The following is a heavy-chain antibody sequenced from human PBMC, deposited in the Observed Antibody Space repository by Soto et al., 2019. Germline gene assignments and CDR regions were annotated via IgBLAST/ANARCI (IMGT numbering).Heavy chain of an antibody. CDR1: GGSISSSSYY. CDR2: IYYSGST. J-gene: IGHJ4*02. Sequence: PSETLSLTCTVSGGSISSSSYYWGWIRQPPGKGLEWIGSIYYSGSTYYNLSLKSRVTISVDTSKTQFSLKLSSVTAADTAVYYRARERFLRSTGYYFDYWGQGTLVTVSS. V-gene: IGHV4-39*07. D-gene: IGHD3-3*01. CDR3: ARERFLRSTGYYFDY.